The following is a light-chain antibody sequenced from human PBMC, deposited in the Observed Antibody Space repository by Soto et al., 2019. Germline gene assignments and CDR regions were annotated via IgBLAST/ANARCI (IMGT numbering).Light chain of an antibody. V-gene: IGLV1-40*01. CDR3: QSYDSSLSAYVV. Sequence: QPVLTQPPSVSGAPGQRVTISCTGSSSNIGAGYDVHWYQQLPGTAPKLLIYGNSNRPSGVPDRFSGSKSGTSASLAITGLQAEDEADYYYQSYDSSLSAYVVFGGGTKVTVL. J-gene: IGLJ2*01. CDR1: SSNIGAGYD. CDR2: GNS.